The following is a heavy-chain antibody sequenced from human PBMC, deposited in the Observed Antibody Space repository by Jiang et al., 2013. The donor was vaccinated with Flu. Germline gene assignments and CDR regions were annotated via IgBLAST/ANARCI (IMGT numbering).Heavy chain of an antibody. CDR3: ARGPSDSYYYDSSGYYCDY. D-gene: IGHD3-22*01. V-gene: IGHV4-30-4*01. CDR2: IYYMEH. J-gene: IGHJ4*02. Sequence: EWIGTIYYMEHLLQPSLKSRVTISVDTSKNQFSLKLSSVTAADTAVYYCARGPSDSYYYDSSGYYCDYWGQGTLVTVSS.